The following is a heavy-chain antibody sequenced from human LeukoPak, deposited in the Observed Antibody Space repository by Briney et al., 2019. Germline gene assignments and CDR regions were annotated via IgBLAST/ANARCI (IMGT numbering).Heavy chain of an antibody. CDR2: IGESGSST. Sequence: PGGSLRLSCAASGNYWMHWVRQAPGKGLEWVSCIGESGSSTYYADSVKGRFTISRDNSKNTLYLQMNSLRAEDTALYYCAKGSHSFDYWGQGTLVTVSS. CDR3: AKGSHSFDY. V-gene: IGHV3-23*01. J-gene: IGHJ4*02. CDR1: GNYW.